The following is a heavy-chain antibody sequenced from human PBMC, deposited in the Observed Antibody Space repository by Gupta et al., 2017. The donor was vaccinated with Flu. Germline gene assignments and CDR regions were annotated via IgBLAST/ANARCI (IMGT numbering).Heavy chain of an antibody. D-gene: IGHD4-11*01. Sequence: QVQQQESGPGLVKPPPTLSLTCTVTGGSIRGYYWSWIRQPPEKGLEWIGLVYDSGITNYNPYFKSRVNISVDTSKDQFSLMLTSVTAADTAFYYCARDRSTVAGWFAPWGQGTLVTVSS. V-gene: IGHV4-59*01. CDR3: ARDRSTVAGWFAP. J-gene: IGHJ5*02. CDR1: GGSIRGYY. CDR2: VYDSGIT.